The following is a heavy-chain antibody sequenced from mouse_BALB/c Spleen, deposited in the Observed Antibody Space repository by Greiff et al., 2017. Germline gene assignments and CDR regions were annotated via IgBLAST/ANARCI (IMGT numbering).Heavy chain of an antibody. Sequence: VQLQESGAELARPGASVKLSCKASGYTFTSYWMQWVKQRPGQGLEWIGAIYPGDGDTRYTQKFKGKATLTADKSSSTAYMQLSSLASEDSAVYYCARYLVPLRLCDYWGQGTTLTVSS. CDR1: GYTFTSYW. CDR2: IYPGDGDT. CDR3: ARYLVPLRLCDY. V-gene: IGHV1-87*01. J-gene: IGHJ2*01. D-gene: IGHD6-1*01.